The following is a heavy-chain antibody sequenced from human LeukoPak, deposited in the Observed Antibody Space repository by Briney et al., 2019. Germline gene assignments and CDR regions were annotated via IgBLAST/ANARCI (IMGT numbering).Heavy chain of an antibody. D-gene: IGHD6-6*01. Sequence: PGGSPRLSCAASGFTFSDYYMSWVRQPPGKGLEWIGEIYHSGSTNYNPSLKSRVTISVDKSKNQFSLKLSSVTAADTAVYYCARDMRAAPWGWFDPWGQGTLVTVSS. J-gene: IGHJ5*02. CDR1: GFTFSDYY. V-gene: IGHV4-4*02. CDR3: ARDMRAAPWGWFDP. CDR2: IYHSGST.